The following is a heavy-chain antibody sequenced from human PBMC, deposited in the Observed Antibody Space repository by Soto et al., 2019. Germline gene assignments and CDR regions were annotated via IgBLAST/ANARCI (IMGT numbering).Heavy chain of an antibody. D-gene: IGHD3-22*01. J-gene: IGHJ5*02. CDR1: GVSISTYF. CDR2: VYHGGST. CDR3: ARVGPWVPYYYDSSPYTFENWFDP. V-gene: IGHV4-59*08. Sequence: LSLTCTVSGVSISTYFWNWIRQVPGKGLEWIGYVYHGGSTYYNPSLNSRVTLSIDMTNNHVSLILNSVTAADTAVYYCARVGPWVPYYYDSSPYTFENWFDPWGQGTLVTVSS.